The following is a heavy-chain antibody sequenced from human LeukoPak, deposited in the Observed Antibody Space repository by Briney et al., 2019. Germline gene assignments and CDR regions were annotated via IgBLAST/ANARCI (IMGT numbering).Heavy chain of an antibody. Sequence: GGSLRLSCVASGFTFSAHSMNWVRQSPGRGLEWLSYISISTSYIYYADSVRGRFTIFRDNAKNSVYLEMSSLRAEDSAVYYCARDILTGDILDHAFDVWGQGTTVTVSS. J-gene: IGHJ3*01. CDR1: GFTFSAHS. CDR3: ARDILTGDILDHAFDV. CDR2: ISISTSYI. V-gene: IGHV3-21*01. D-gene: IGHD3-9*01.